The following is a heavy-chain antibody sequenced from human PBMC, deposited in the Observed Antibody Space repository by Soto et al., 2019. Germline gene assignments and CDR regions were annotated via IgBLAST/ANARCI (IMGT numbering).Heavy chain of an antibody. J-gene: IGHJ4*02. V-gene: IGHV1-69*01. CDR3: ASPLVYGDPGRH. CDR2: FIPIFGTP. Sequence: QVQLVQSGAEVKKPGSSVKVSCKASGGKFSSSAISWVRQAPGQGLEWMGGFIPIFGTPTYAQDFQGRVTITADPSTSTAYMELSSLRSEDTAVYFCASPLVYGDPGRHWGQGTLVTVSS. CDR1: GGKFSSSA. D-gene: IGHD4-17*01.